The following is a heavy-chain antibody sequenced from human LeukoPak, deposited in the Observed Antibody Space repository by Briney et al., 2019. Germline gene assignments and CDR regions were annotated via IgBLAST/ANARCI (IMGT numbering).Heavy chain of an antibody. CDR2: FHFSGTP. Sequence: SETLTLTCTVSDDSISTNYWSWIRQPPGKGLELVGTFHFSGTPYYSPSRNSRVSISVATSKNQFSLMLKSITATDTAVYYCTRGGDVYKLGNFWSQGTLVTVSS. CDR1: DDSISTNY. V-gene: IGHV4-59*04. CDR3: TRGGDVYKLGNF. J-gene: IGHJ1*01. D-gene: IGHD5-24*01.